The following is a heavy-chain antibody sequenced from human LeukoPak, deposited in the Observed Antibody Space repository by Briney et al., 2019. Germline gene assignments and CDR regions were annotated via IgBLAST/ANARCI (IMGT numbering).Heavy chain of an antibody. CDR1: GGSFSDYY. CDR2: ISEAGST. Sequence: SENLSRNCAGYGGSFSDYYWSWLRQPPGNGLEWIGEISEAGSTNYNPSLNSRVTISIDTSNNHFYLKVNSLTAADTAVYYCARSGWNGGGGFDPWGQGTLVIVSS. V-gene: IGHV4-34*01. J-gene: IGHJ5*02. CDR3: ARSGWNGGGGFDP. D-gene: IGHD3-16*01.